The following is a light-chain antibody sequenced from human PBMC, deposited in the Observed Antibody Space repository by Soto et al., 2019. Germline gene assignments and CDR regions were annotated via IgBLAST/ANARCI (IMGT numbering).Light chain of an antibody. J-gene: IGKJ2*01. CDR1: QSVSSN. CDR2: GAS. CDR3: QQYNNWPYT. V-gene: IGKV3-15*01. Sequence: EIVMTQSPATLSVSPGERATLSCRASQSVSSNFAWYQQKPGQAPILLIYGASTRATGIPARFSGSGSGTEFTLTISSLQSEDFAVYYCQQYNNWPYTFGXGT.